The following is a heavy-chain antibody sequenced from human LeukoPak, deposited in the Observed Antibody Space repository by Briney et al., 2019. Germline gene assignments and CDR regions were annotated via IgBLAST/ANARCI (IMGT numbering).Heavy chain of an antibody. V-gene: IGHV4-59*08. Sequence: PSETLPLTCTVSGGSISSYYWSWIRQPPGKGLEWIGYIYYSGSTNYNPSLKSRVTISVDTSKNQFSLKLSSVTAADTAVYYCARSNRLYYYDSSGYYSSGRDAFDIWGQGTMVTVSS. CDR2: IYYSGST. D-gene: IGHD3-22*01. J-gene: IGHJ3*02. CDR1: GGSISSYY. CDR3: ARSNRLYYYDSSGYYSSGRDAFDI.